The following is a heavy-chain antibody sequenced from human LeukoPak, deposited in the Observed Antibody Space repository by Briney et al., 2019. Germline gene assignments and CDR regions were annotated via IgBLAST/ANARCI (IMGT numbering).Heavy chain of an antibody. D-gene: IGHD3-3*01. Sequence: SETLSLTCAVYGGSFSGYYWSWIRQPPGKGLEWIGEINHSGSTNYNPSLKSRVTISVDTSKNQFSLKLSSVTAADTAVYYCGRVRFWSGYYRDAFDIRGQGTMVTVSS. CDR2: INHSGST. CDR1: GGSFSGYY. J-gene: IGHJ3*02. V-gene: IGHV4-34*01. CDR3: GRVRFWSGYYRDAFDI.